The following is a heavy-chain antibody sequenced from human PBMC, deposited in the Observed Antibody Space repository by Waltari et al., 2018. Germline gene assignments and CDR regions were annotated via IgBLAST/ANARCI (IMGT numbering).Heavy chain of an antibody. Sequence: EVQLVESGGGLVQPGRSLRLSCAASGFTFDDYAMHWVRQAPGKGLEWVSGISWNSGSIGYADSVKGRFTISRDNAKNSLYLQMNSLRAEDTALYYCAGRYSSSSGYFDYWGQGTLVTVSS. D-gene: IGHD6-6*01. J-gene: IGHJ4*02. CDR1: GFTFDDYA. V-gene: IGHV3-9*01. CDR2: ISWNSGSI. CDR3: AGRYSSSSGYFDY.